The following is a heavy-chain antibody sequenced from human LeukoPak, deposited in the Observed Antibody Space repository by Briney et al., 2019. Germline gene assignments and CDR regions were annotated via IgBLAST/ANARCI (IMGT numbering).Heavy chain of an antibody. V-gene: IGHV3-21*04. Sequence: GGSLRLSCAASRYTFSSYSMNWVRQAPGKGLEWDSSISSSSSYIYYADSVKGRFTISRDNSKNKLFPQMYRLRAEDTAVYYCAKGYSRGWSEGFLDYWGQRTLVSV. J-gene: IGHJ4*02. CDR1: RYTFSSYS. D-gene: IGHD6-19*01. CDR3: AKGYSRGWSEGFLDY. CDR2: ISSSSSYI.